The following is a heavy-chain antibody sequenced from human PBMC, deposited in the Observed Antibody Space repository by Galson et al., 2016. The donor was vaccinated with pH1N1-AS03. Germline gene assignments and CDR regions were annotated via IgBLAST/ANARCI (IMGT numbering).Heavy chain of an antibody. D-gene: IGHD4-17*01. Sequence: PALVKPTQTLTLTCTFSGFSLSTSGVGVGWIRQAPGKALEWLAVIYWDDDIRYSPPLRKRLTITKDTSKSQVVLTMTNMDPVDTATNFCARAYYGDFADWFDPWGQGTLVTVSS. V-gene: IGHV2-5*02. CDR3: ARAYYGDFADWFDP. CDR1: GFSLSTSGVG. CDR2: IYWDDDI. J-gene: IGHJ5*02.